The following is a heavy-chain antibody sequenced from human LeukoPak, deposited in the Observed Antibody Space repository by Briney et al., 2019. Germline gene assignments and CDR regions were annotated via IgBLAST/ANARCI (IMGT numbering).Heavy chain of an antibody. CDR3: ARAGRWFDP. Sequence: TASETLSLTCTVSGGSISSYYWSWIRQPPGKGLEWIGYIYYIGSTNYNPSLKSRVTISVDTSKNQFSLKLSSVTAADTAVYYCARAGRWFDPWGQRTLVSVSS. CDR2: IYYIGST. CDR1: GGSISSYY. J-gene: IGHJ5*02. V-gene: IGHV4-59*01. D-gene: IGHD1-14*01.